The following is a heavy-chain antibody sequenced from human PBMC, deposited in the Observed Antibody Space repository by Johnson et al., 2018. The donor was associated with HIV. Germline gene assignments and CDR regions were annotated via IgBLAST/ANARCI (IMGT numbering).Heavy chain of an antibody. Sequence: VQLVESGGGLVKPGGSLRLSCAASGFTVSSNYMSWVRQAPGKGLEWVSVIYSGGSTYYADFVKGRFTISRDNSKKTLSLQMNSLRPEDTAVYYCAKSSSATYYGDAFDMWGQGTMVTVSS. V-gene: IGHV3-66*02. D-gene: IGHD3-10*01. CDR1: GFTVSSNY. CDR3: AKSSSATYYGDAFDM. CDR2: IYSGGST. J-gene: IGHJ3*02.